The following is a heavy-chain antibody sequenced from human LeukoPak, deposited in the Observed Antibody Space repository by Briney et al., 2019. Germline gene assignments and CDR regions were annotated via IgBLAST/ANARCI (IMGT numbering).Heavy chain of an antibody. Sequence: KPSETLSLTCTVSGGSINTYYWSWIRQPAGKGLEWIGRIYSSGTTHYNPSLKSRVTISVDTSKNQFSLNLTSVTAADTAVYYCARAMSIAARLQTIFDYWGQGTLVTVSS. CDR3: ARAMSIAARLQTIFDY. J-gene: IGHJ4*02. CDR1: GGSINTYY. CDR2: IYSSGTT. D-gene: IGHD6-6*01. V-gene: IGHV4-4*07.